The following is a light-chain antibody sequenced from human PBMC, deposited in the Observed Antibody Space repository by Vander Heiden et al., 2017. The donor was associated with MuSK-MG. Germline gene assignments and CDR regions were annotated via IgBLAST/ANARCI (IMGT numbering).Light chain of an antibody. CDR1: NSNIGAGYD. J-gene: IGLJ3*02. Sequence: QSVLAQPPSVSGAPGQRVTISCTGTNSNIGAGYDVHWYQQFPGTAPKLLIYGNTNRPSGVPDRFSASKSDTSASLAISGLQADDEADYYCQSYDTALSGALFGGGTKLTAL. CDR2: GNT. V-gene: IGLV1-40*01. CDR3: QSYDTALSGAL.